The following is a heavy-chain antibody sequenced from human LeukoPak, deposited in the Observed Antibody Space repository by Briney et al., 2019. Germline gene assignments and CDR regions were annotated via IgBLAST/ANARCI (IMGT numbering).Heavy chain of an antibody. CDR3: ARDLGLTISANWFDP. V-gene: IGHV4-38-2*02. Sequence: SETLSLTCAVSGYSISSGYFWVWIRQRPGKGLEWIGSIYHTGATYYNPSLRSPVTISVDTSKNQFSLELNSVTAADTAVYYCARDLGLTISANWFDPWGQGTLVTVSS. D-gene: IGHD3-9*01. CDR1: GYSISSGYF. CDR2: IYHTGAT. J-gene: IGHJ5*02.